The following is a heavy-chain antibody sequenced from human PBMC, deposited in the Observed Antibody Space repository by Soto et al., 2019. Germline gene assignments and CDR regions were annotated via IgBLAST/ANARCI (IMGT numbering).Heavy chain of an antibody. CDR3: ARGTRMLAVVTNYSYYGLDV. CDR1: GFTFSDYS. CDR2: ISNCRSYT. D-gene: IGHD6-19*01. V-gene: IGHV3-11*05. Sequence: QEQLVESGGGLVKPGGSLTLSCAASGFTFSDYSMTWIRQAPGKGLEWVSYISNCRSYTNYADSVRGRFTISRNNAKNSLFLHMNSLRGEDTAVYYCARGTRMLAVVTNYSYYGLDVWGQGTTVTVSS. J-gene: IGHJ6*02.